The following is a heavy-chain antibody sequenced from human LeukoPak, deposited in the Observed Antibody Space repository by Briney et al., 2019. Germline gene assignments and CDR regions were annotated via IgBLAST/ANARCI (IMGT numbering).Heavy chain of an antibody. D-gene: IGHD3-3*01. CDR1: GFTFSDSA. J-gene: IGHJ6*02. CDR3: ARTPTYGFWSGYTLDV. CDR2: IRSKPQSYAT. V-gene: IGHV3-73*01. Sequence: GGSLKLSCAASGFTFSDSAIHWVCQASGKGLEWVGRIRSKPQSYATAYDESLKGRFTISRDDAKNSLYLQMNSLRAEDTAVYYCARTPTYGFWSGYTLDVWGQGTTVTVSS.